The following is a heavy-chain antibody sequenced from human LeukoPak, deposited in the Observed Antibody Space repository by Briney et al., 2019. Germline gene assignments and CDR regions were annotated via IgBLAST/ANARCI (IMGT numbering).Heavy chain of an antibody. D-gene: IGHD5-18*01. CDR1: GFTFSSYW. CDR3: ARGYSYGFFDY. CDR2: INSDGSST. J-gene: IGHJ4*02. Sequence: GGSLRLSCAASGFTFSSYWMHWVRQPPGKGLVWVSRINSDGSSTTYADSVKGRFTISRDNAKNTLYLQMNSLRAEDTAVYYCARGYSYGFFDYWGQGTLVTVSS. V-gene: IGHV3-74*01.